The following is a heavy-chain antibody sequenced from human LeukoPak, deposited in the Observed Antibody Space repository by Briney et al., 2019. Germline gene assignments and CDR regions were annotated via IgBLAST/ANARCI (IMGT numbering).Heavy chain of an antibody. V-gene: IGHV3-9*03. D-gene: IGHD6-6*01. CDR2: ISWNSGSI. Sequence: GGSLRLSCAASGFTFDDYAMHWVRQAPGKGLEWVSGISWNSGSIGYADSVKGRFTISRDNAKNSLYLQMNSLRAEDMALYYCAKGGEYSSSSAWFDPWGQGTLVTVSS. CDR1: GFTFDDYA. J-gene: IGHJ5*02. CDR3: AKGGEYSSSSAWFDP.